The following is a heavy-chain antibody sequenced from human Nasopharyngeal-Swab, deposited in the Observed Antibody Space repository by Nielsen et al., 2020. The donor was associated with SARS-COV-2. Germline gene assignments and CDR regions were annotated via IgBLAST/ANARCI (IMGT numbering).Heavy chain of an antibody. J-gene: IGHJ6*03. D-gene: IGHD5-12*01. Sequence: SVKVSCKASGGTLSSYAISWVRQAPGQGLEWMGGIIPIFGTANYAQKFQGRVTITADESTSTAYMELSSLRSEDTAVYYCARGRGLNWATDYYYYMDVWGKGTTVTVSS. CDR3: ARGRGLNWATDYYYYMDV. V-gene: IGHV1-69*13. CDR1: GGTLSSYA. CDR2: IIPIFGTA.